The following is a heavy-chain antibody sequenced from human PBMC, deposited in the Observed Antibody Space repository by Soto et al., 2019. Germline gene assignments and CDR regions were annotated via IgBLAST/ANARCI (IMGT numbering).Heavy chain of an antibody. V-gene: IGHV4-30-2*01. CDR1: GGSISSGGYS. J-gene: IGHJ4*02. CDR2: IYHSGST. D-gene: IGHD2-2*01. CDR3: ARAVPGRYCSSTSCRRSGNYFDY. Sequence: TLSLTCAVSGGSISSGGYSWSWIRQPPGKGLEWIGYIYHSGSTYYNPSLKSRVTISVDRSKNQFSLKLSSVTAADTAVYYCARAVPGRYCSSTSCRRSGNYFDYWGQGTLVTVSS.